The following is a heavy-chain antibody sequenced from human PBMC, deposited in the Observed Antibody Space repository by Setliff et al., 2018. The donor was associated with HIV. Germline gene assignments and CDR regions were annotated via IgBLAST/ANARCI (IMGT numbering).Heavy chain of an antibody. CDR1: GAYA. V-gene: IGHV1-8*01. CDR3: ARGLERDNHDSSGYLEPDY. CDR2: ISAYSGNT. D-gene: IGHD3-22*01. J-gene: IGHJ4*01. Sequence: ASVKVSCKASGAYAISWMRQAPGQGLEWMGWISAYSGNTGYAQKFQGRVTMTRNTSISTAYMELSSLRSEDTAVYYCARGLERDNHDSSGYLEPDYRGHGTRVTVSS.